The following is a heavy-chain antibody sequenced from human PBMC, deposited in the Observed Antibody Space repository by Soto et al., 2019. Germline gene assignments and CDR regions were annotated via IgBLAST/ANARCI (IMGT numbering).Heavy chain of an antibody. J-gene: IGHJ4*02. Sequence: SETLSLTCTVSGGSISSGGYYWSWIRQHPGKGLEWIGYIYYSGSTYYNPSLKSRVTISVDTSKNQFSLKLSSVTAADTAVYYCARITRDSSGYYSYYFDYWGQGTLVTVS. CDR3: ARITRDSSGYYSYYFDY. V-gene: IGHV4-31*03. D-gene: IGHD3-22*01. CDR1: GGSISSGGYY. CDR2: IYYSGST.